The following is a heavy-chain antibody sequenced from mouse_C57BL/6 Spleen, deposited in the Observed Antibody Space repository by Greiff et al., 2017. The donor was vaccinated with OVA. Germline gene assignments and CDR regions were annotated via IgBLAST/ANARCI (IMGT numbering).Heavy chain of an antibody. CDR2: IWTGGGT. D-gene: IGHD2-12*01. J-gene: IGHJ3*01. CDR3: ATIPAGFAY. V-gene: IGHV2-9-1*01. Sequence: QVQLKESGPGLVAPSQSLSITCTVSGFSLTSYAISWVRQPPGKGLEWLGVIWTGGGTNYNLALKSRLSISKDNSQSHVFVKMNSLQTNDTARYYCATIPAGFAYWGQGTLVTVSA. CDR1: GFSLTSYA.